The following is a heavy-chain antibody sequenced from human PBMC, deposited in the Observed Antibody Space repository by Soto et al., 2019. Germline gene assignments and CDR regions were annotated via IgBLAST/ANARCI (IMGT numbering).Heavy chain of an antibody. CDR2: IYYSGST. J-gene: IGHJ6*03. V-gene: IGHV4-31*03. CDR1: GGSISSGGYY. CDR3: ARGAFISYYYYMDV. D-gene: IGHD3-16*02. Sequence: SETLSLTCTVSGGSISSGGYYWSWIRQHPGKGLEWIGYIYYSGSTYYNPSLKSRVTISVDTSKNQFSLKLSSVTAADTAVYYCARGAFISYYYYMDVWGKGTTVTVSS.